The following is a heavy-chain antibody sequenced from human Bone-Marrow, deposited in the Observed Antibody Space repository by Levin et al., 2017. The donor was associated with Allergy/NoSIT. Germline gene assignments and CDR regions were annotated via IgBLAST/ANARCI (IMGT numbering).Heavy chain of an antibody. V-gene: IGHV1-18*01. J-gene: IGHJ6*02. CDR2: ITANNGNT. Sequence: ASVKVSCKASGYTFINYAITWVRQAPGQGLEWMGWITANNGNTRYAEQFQDRVTMTTDTSTNTAYMDLRSLRSADTAVYYCVRGGVLDVWGQGTTVTVSS. CDR1: GYTFINYA. D-gene: IGHD3-10*01. CDR3: VRGGVLDV.